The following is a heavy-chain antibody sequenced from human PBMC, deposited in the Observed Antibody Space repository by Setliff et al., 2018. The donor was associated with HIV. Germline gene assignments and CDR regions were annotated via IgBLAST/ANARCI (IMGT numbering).Heavy chain of an antibody. CDR3: ARGATLLPGYSDRWEYFYMDV. V-gene: IGHV4-4*08. J-gene: IGHJ6*03. CDR1: GDSSSNDY. D-gene: IGHD5-12*01. Sequence: SETLSLTCTVSGDSSSNDYWTWVRQPPGKGLEWIGNIHTSGTTKYNPSLNSRATISVDTSKNQFSLRLNSVTAADTAVYYCARGATLLPGYSDRWEYFYMDVWGKGTTVTVSS. CDR2: IHTSGTT.